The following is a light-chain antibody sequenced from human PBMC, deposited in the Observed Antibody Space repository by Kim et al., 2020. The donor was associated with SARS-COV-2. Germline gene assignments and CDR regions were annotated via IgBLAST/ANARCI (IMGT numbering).Light chain of an antibody. V-gene: IGLV8-61*01. CDR2: SSN. Sequence: GGAVTLTGGLSAGAVATDYYPSWYQQTPGQAPRTLIYSSNTRFSGVPDRCSGAILGNKAALTITGAQADEESNYYCVLYMGSGVWLFGGGTQLTVL. CDR1: AGAVATDYY. J-gene: IGLJ3*02. CDR3: VLYMGSGVWL.